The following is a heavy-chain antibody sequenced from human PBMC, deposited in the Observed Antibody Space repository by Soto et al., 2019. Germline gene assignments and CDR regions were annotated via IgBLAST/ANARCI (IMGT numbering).Heavy chain of an antibody. CDR3: ARATKYSGTYCVYFKH. Sequence: GGSLRLSCAASGFAFSDYYMNWIRQAPGKGLEWISYISPSGRTIYYADSVKGRFTVSRDNANNSLFLQLNNLRAEDTAVYYCARATKYSGTYCVYFKHWGLGALATVYS. CDR1: GFAFSDYY. D-gene: IGHD1-26*01. J-gene: IGHJ1*01. V-gene: IGHV3-11*01. CDR2: ISPSGRTI.